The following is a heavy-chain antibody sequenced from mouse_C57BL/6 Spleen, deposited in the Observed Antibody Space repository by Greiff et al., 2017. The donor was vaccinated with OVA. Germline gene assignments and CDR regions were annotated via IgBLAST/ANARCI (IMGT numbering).Heavy chain of an antibody. Sequence: EVMLVESGGGLVKPGGSLKLSCAASGFTFSSYAMSWVRQTPVKRLEWVATISAGGSYTYYPDNVKGRFTISRDNAKNNLYLQMSHLKSEDTAMYYCARDLITTVGAKGGYFDYWGQGTTLTVSS. V-gene: IGHV5-4*01. CDR3: ARDLITTVGAKGGYFDY. CDR1: GFTFSSYA. CDR2: ISAGGSYT. D-gene: IGHD1-1*01. J-gene: IGHJ2*01.